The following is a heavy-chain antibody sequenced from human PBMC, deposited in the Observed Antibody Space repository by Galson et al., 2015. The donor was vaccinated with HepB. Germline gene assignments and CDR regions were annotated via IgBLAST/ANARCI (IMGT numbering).Heavy chain of an antibody. CDR1: GDSVSSHSAT. CDR3: ARAVAGTLFEY. D-gene: IGHD6-19*01. CDR2: TYYRSKWYY. Sequence: CAISGDSVSSHSATWNWSRQSPSRGLEWLGRTYYRSKWYYDYAVSVKSRITINPDTSKNQFSLQLNSVTPEDTAVYYCARAVAGTLFEYWGQGTLVTVSS. V-gene: IGHV6-1*01. J-gene: IGHJ4*02.